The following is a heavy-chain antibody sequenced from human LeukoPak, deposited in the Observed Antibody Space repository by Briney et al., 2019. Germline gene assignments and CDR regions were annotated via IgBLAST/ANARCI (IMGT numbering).Heavy chain of an antibody. CDR3: ARGSSDLWFGELLYHY. D-gene: IGHD3-10*01. J-gene: IGHJ4*02. V-gene: IGHV1-8*01. CDR2: MNPNSGNT. Sequence: ASVKVSCKSSVYTXAIYDINCVRQATGQGRECVGCMNPNSGNTGYAQKFQGRVTMTRNTSISTAYMELSSLRSEDTAVYYCARGSSDLWFGELLYHYWGQGTLVTVSS. CDR1: VYTXAIYD.